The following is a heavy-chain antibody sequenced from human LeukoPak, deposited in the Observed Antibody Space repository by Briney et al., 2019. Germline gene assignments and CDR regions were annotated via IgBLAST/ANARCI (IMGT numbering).Heavy chain of an antibody. CDR2: IKQDGSEE. Sequence: GGSLRLSCAASELAFSGYWMSWVRQAPGKGLEWVANIKQDGSEEYYVDSVKGRFTISRDNAKNSLYLQMNSLRAEDTAVYYCARSARDYDFWQHLYYYYMDVWGKGTTVTVSS. CDR3: ARSARDYDFWQHLYYYYMDV. V-gene: IGHV3-7*01. CDR1: ELAFSGYW. D-gene: IGHD3-3*01. J-gene: IGHJ6*03.